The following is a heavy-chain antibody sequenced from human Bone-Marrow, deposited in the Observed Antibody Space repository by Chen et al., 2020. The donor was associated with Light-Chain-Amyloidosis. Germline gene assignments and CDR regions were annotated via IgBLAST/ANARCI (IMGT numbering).Heavy chain of an antibody. CDR2: IRSKGYGGTA. D-gene: IGHD3-16*01. V-gene: IGHV3-49*04. J-gene: IGHJ4*02. CDR1: EFTFGYFA. Sequence: EVYLVESGGGLVLPGRSLQLSCPGSEFTFGYFAMIWVRQAPGKGLEWVGFIRSKGYGGTAEYAASAKGRFTISRDDSKSIAYLQMNSLKTEDTAVYYCARGVMMLYSGHPTLDYWGQGALVTVSS. CDR3: ARGVMMLYSGHPTLDY.